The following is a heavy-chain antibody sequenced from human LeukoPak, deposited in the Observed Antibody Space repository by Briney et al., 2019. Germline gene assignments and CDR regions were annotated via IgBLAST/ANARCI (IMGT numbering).Heavy chain of an antibody. J-gene: IGHJ6*03. Sequence: GGSLRLSCEASGFTFRDTSVNWVRRAPGKGLEWLSFIVNDDRLLSYADSVRGRFTTSKDNAKNSVFLQMNSLRAEDTAVYYCAKIRGPTLSSCHMDVWGSGTTVTVSS. CDR1: GFTFRDTS. CDR2: IVNDDRLL. V-gene: IGHV3-48*04. CDR3: AKIRGPTLSSCHMDV. D-gene: IGHD2/OR15-2a*01.